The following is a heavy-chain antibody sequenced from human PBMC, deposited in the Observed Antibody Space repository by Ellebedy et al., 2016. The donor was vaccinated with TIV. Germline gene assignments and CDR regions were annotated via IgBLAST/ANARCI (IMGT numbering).Heavy chain of an antibody. V-gene: IGHV4-34*01. J-gene: IGHJ4*02. CDR2: ITHSGGT. D-gene: IGHD5-12*01. CDR3: ARGLTRGYRGLEPGEFDF. CDR1: GGSVSGYY. Sequence: SETLSLTCTVYGGSVSGYYWSWIRQSPGKGLEWIGEITHSGGTNYSPSLKSRVTMSVDTSKNQFPLKLNSVIAADTAVYYCARGLTRGYRGLEPGEFDFWGQGALITVSS.